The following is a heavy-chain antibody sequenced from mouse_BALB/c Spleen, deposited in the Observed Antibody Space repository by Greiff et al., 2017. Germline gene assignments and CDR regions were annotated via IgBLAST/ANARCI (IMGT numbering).Heavy chain of an antibody. J-gene: IGHJ4*01. CDR3: ARSGITTVSMDY. D-gene: IGHD2-4*01. V-gene: IGHV5-17*02. Sequence: DVMLVESGGGLVQPGGSRKLSCAASGFTFSSFGMHWVRQAPEKGLEWVAYISSGSSTIYYADTVKGRFTISRDNPKNTLFLQMTSLRSEDTAMYYCARSGITTVSMDYWGQGTSVTVSS. CDR2: ISSGSSTI. CDR1: GFTFSSFG.